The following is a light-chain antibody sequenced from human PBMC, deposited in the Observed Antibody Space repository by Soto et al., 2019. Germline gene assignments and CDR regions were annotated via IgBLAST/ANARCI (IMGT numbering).Light chain of an antibody. Sequence: DVRMTQSPSSLSASVGDRVTITCRASQGISNYLAWYQQKPGKVPKLLIYAASSLQSGVPYRFSGSGSGTDFTLTISSLQPEDVATYYCQKYNGACWTFGRGTKVEIK. CDR1: QGISNY. CDR3: QKYNGACWT. CDR2: AAS. J-gene: IGKJ1*01. V-gene: IGKV1-27*01.